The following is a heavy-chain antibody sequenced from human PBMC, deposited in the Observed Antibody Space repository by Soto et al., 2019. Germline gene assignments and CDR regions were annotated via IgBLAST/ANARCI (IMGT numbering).Heavy chain of an antibody. D-gene: IGHD1-26*01. V-gene: IGHV5-51*01. Sequence: PGESLKISCKGSGYSFTSYWIGWVRQMPGKGLEWMGIIYPGDSDTRYSPSFQGQVTISADKSISTAYLQWSSLKASDTAMYYCARQWELPRSDYYYYGVDVWGQGTTVTVSS. CDR2: IYPGDSDT. CDR3: ARQWELPRSDYYYYGVDV. J-gene: IGHJ6*02. CDR1: GYSFTSYW.